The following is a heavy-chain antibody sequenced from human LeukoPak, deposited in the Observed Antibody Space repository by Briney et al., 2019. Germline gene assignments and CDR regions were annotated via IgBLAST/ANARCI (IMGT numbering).Heavy chain of an antibody. D-gene: IGHD3-22*01. CDR3: AKDAGKDYYDSSGYYHRKYNWFDP. CDR1: GFTFSSYA. V-gene: IGHV3-23*01. J-gene: IGHJ5*02. CDR2: ISGGGDYT. Sequence: GGSLRLSCAASGFTFSSYAMSWVRQAPGKGLQWISAISGGGDYTYYADSVRGRFTISRDNSKNTLYLQMNSLRAEDTAVYYCAKDAGKDYYDSSGYYHRKYNWFDPWGQGTLVTVSS.